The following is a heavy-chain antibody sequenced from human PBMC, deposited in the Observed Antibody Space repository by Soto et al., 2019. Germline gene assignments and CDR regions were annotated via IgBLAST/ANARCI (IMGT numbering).Heavy chain of an antibody. CDR2: VSDGGYNK. Sequence: LRLSCAASGFTFSHYAMHWVRQPPGKGLEWVAVVSDGGYNKFYFDSVKGRFTVFRDDSKQTLDLQMNDLRPEDTAIYFCARESVAGFDWGQGTRVTVSS. CDR1: GFTFSHYA. V-gene: IGHV3-30*04. D-gene: IGHD6-19*01. J-gene: IGHJ4*02. CDR3: ARESVAGFD.